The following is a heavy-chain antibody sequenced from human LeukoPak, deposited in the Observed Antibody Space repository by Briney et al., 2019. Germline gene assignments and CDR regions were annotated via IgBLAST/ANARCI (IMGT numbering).Heavy chain of an antibody. CDR1: GFTFADNA. CDR2: ISWNSASI. Sequence: GGSLRLSCAASGFTFADNAMHWVRQAPGKGLEWVSSISWNSASIGYADPVKGRFTISRDNAKDSLYLQMNSLRDDDTALYYCAKGPPGFWIQLWYFDYWGQGTLVTVSS. CDR3: AKGPPGFWIQLWYFDY. J-gene: IGHJ4*02. V-gene: IGHV3-9*01. D-gene: IGHD5-18*01.